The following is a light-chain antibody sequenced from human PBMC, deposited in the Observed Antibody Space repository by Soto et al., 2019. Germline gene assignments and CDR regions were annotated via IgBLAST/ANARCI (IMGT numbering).Light chain of an antibody. V-gene: IGKV3-11*01. CDR1: QSVSSY. Sequence: EIVLTQSPGTLSLSPGERATLSCRASQSVSSYLAWYQQKPGQAPRLLIYDASNRATGIPARFSGSGSGTDFTLTISSLEPEDFAVYYCQQRTNWPPEYTFGPGTKPEIK. CDR3: QQRTNWPPEYT. CDR2: DAS. J-gene: IGKJ2*01.